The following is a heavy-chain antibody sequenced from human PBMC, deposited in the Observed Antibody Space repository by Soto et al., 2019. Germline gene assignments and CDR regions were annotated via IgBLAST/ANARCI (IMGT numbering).Heavy chain of an antibody. J-gene: IGHJ4*02. CDR1: GYSFGAYW. V-gene: IGHV5-51*01. D-gene: IGHD2-2*02. CDR3: ARQTYCSSTSCYTVDS. Sequence: GESLKISCQGSGYSFGAYWIGWVRQMPGKGLEWMGIIYLGDSDTRYSPSFQGQVTISADKSISTAYLQWSSLKASDTAMYYCARQTYCSSTSCYTVDSWGQGTLVTVSS. CDR2: IYLGDSDT.